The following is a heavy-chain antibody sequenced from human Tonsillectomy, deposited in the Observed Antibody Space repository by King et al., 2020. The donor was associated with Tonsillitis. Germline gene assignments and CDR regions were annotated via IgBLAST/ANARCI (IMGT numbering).Heavy chain of an antibody. J-gene: IGHJ4*02. Sequence: VQLVESGGGLVQPGGSLRLSCAASGFTFSSYWMSWVRQAPGKGLEWVANIKQEGSEKYYVDSVKGRFTISRDNAKNSLYLQMNSLRAEDTAVYYCARDSLRYFDWLSYDYWGQGTLVTVSS. CDR2: IKQEGSEK. CDR1: GFTFSSYW. V-gene: IGHV3-7*01. CDR3: ARDSLRYFDWLSYDY. D-gene: IGHD3-9*01.